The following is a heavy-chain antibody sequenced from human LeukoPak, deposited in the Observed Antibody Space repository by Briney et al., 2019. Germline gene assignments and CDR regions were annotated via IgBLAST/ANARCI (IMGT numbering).Heavy chain of an antibody. CDR3: AGAAAGTQQYWYFDL. J-gene: IGHJ2*01. D-gene: IGHD6-13*01. Sequence: PGGSLRLSCAASEFTVSSNYLIWVRQAPGKGLEWVSVIYSGGSTYSADSVKGRFTISRDNSKNTLYLQMNSLRAEDTAVYYCAGAAAGTQQYWYFDLWGRGTLVTVPS. CDR2: IYSGGST. CDR1: EFTVSSNY. V-gene: IGHV3-66*01.